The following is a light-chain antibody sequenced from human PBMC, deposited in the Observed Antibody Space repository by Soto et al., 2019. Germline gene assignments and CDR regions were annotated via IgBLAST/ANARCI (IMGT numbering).Light chain of an antibody. Sequence: DIVMTQSPDSLAVSLGERATINCKSSQSVLFSSNNKNYLAWYQHKPGQPPKLLISWASTRESGVPDRFSGSGSGTDFTLTISSLQATDVAVYYCQQYYATPLTFGGGTKVDIK. J-gene: IGKJ4*01. CDR2: WAS. V-gene: IGKV4-1*01. CDR3: QQYYATPLT. CDR1: QSVLFSSNNKNY.